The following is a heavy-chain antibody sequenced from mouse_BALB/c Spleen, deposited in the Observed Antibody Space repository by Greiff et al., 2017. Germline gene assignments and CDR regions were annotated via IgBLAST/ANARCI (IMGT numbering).Heavy chain of an antibody. CDR2: IWRGGST. CDR1: GFSLTSYG. V-gene: IGHV2-5-1*01. CDR3: AKPEGNYYYAMDY. Sequence: QVQLKQSGPSLVQPSQSLSITCTVSGFSLTSYGVHWVRQSPGKGLEWLGVIWRGGSTDYNAAFMSRLSITKDNSKSQVFLKLNSLQTDDTATYYCAKPEGNYYYAMDYWGQGTSVTVSS. D-gene: IGHD2-1*01. J-gene: IGHJ4*01.